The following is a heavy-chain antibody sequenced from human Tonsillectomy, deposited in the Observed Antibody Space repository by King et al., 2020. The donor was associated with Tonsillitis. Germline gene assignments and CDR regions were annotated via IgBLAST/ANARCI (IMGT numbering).Heavy chain of an antibody. CDR2: IHYRGAT. V-gene: IGHV4-39*01. J-gene: IGHJ3*02. CDR1: GGSLSSSSYY. Sequence: QLPESGPGLVQPSETLSLPCTVSGGSLSSSSYYWGWLRQPPGKGLEWIGSIHYRGATYYNPSLTSRVPLSAAPSMNQFSLTLSSVTAADTAIYYCARHHRGEVTPLGVFDIWGQGTMVPVSS. D-gene: IGHD4-23*01. CDR3: ARHHRGEVTPLGVFDI.